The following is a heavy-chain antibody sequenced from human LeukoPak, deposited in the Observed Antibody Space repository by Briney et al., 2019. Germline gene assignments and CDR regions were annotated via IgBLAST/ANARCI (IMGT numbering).Heavy chain of an antibody. CDR2: ISYSGSI. V-gene: IGHV4-59*08. J-gene: IGHJ4*02. Sequence: SETLSLTCTVSGGSISSYHWSWTRQPPGKGLEWIGYISYSGSINYNPSLKSRVTISVDTSKNQFSLRLSSVTAADTAVYYCARHGDIVGARTEFDFWGQGTLVTVSS. CDR1: GGSISSYH. CDR3: ARHGDIVGARTEFDF. D-gene: IGHD1-26*01.